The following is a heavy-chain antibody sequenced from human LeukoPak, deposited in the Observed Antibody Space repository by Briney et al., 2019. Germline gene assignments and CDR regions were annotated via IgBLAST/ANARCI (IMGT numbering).Heavy chain of an antibody. D-gene: IGHD6-13*01. CDR3: ARGHSSSWYGGD. Sequence: PGRSLRLSCAASGFTFSYYAMHWVRQAPGKGLEWVSVIFSAGDTYYVDSVKGRFNISRDSSKNTVSLQMNSLRAEDTAIYYCARGHSSSWYGGDWGRGTLVTVSS. J-gene: IGHJ4*02. V-gene: IGHV3-30*14. CDR2: IFSAGDT. CDR1: GFTFSYYA.